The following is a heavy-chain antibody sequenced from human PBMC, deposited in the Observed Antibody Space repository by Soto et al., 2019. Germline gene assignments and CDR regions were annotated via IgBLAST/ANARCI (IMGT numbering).Heavy chain of an antibody. D-gene: IGHD1-26*01. Sequence: EARLVESGGKLVQPGGSVRLSCTASGFMFSRFWMNWVRQAPGKGLQWVANIKEDGSEKNYMASVKGRFTISRDNAKNSLYLQMNSLRAEDTAVYYCAREGEAGVGATTVDSWGQGTLVTVSS. V-gene: IGHV3-7*01. CDR1: GFMFSRFW. CDR2: IKEDGSEK. J-gene: IGHJ4*02. CDR3: AREGEAGVGATTVDS.